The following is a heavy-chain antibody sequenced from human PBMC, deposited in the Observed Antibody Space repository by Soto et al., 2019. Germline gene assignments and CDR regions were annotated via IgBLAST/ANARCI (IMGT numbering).Heavy chain of an antibody. CDR2: INWNGGSK. V-gene: IGHV3-20*03. D-gene: IGHD2-15*01. Sequence: PGGSLRLCYAASGFIFDDYGMSLGRQAPGKGLEWVSGINWNGGSKGYADSVRGRFTISRDNAKNSLYLQMNSLRAEDAALYYCFLYAYGGSSDCSDFWGQG. CDR3: FLYAYGGSSDCSDF. J-gene: IGHJ4*02. CDR1: GFIFDDYG.